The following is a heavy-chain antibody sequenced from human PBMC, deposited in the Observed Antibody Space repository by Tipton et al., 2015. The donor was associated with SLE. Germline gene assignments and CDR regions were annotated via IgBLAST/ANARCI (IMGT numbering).Heavy chain of an antibody. Sequence: TLSLTCTVSGGSISSHFWSWIRQSPGKGLQYIGEINHSGSTNYNPSLKSRVTISVDTSKNQFSLKLSSVTAADTAVYYCARLTGCWYFDLWGRGTLVTVSS. J-gene: IGHJ2*01. CDR3: ARLTGCWYFDL. CDR2: INHSGST. CDR1: GGSISSHF. V-gene: IGHV4-34*01. D-gene: IGHD7-27*01.